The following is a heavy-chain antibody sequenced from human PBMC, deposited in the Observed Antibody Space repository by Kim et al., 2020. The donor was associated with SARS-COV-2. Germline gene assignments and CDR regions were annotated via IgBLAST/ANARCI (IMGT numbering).Heavy chain of an antibody. CDR2: SET. V-gene: IGHV5-51*01. J-gene: IGHJ5*02. Sequence: SETRYSPSFQGQVTISADKSISTAYLQWSSLKASDTAMYYCARSRGWFDPWGQGTLVTVSS. D-gene: IGHD2-2*01. CDR3: ARSRGWFDP.